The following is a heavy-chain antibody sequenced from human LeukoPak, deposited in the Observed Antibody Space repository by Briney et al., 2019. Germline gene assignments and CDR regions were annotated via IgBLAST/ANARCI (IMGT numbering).Heavy chain of an antibody. CDR3: AKDSAHSGVGDYFDY. Sequence: PGRSLRLSRAASGFTFSSYTMHWVRQAPGKGLEWVSVISYDGRNKYYADSVKGRFTISRDNSKNTLYLQMNSLRAEDTAFYYCAKDSAHSGVGDYFDYWGQGTLVTVSS. CDR1: GFTFSSYT. D-gene: IGHD6-19*01. CDR2: ISYDGRNK. J-gene: IGHJ4*02. V-gene: IGHV3-30*04.